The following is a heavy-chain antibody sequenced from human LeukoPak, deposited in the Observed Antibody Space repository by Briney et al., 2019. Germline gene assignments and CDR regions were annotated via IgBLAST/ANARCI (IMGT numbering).Heavy chain of an antibody. CDR3: ARSWDTAMVSYFDY. CDR2: IIPIFGTA. J-gene: IGHJ4*02. CDR1: GGTFSSYA. Sequence: ASVKVSCKASGGTFSSYAISWVRQAPGQGLEWMGGIIPIFGTANYAQKFQGRVMITADESTSTAYMELSSLRSEDTAVYYCARSWDTAMVSYFDYWGQGTLVTVSS. V-gene: IGHV1-69*13. D-gene: IGHD5-18*01.